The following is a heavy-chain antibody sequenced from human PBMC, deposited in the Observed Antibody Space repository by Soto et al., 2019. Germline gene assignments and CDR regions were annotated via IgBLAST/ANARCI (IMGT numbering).Heavy chain of an antibody. CDR2: IKGDGSEE. CDR1: GFTFSDYW. Sequence: GGSLRLSCAASGFTFSDYWMSWVRQAPGKGLEWVASIKGDGSEEQYVDSVKGRFTISRDNAKNSVYLQMNSLTVEDTALFYCTRDFQGYWGQGTLVTVSS. J-gene: IGHJ4*02. CDR3: TRDFQGY. V-gene: IGHV3-7*01.